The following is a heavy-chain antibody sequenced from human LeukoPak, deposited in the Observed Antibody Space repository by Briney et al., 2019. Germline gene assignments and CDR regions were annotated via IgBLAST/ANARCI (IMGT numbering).Heavy chain of an antibody. CDR1: GDSVSSNSAA. CDR3: ARDPHYYDSSGYFDY. Sequence: SQTLSLTCAISGDSVSSNSAAWNWLRQSPSRGLEWLGRTYYRSKWYNDYAVSVKSRITISPDTSKNQFSLQLNSVTPEDTAVYYCARDPHYYDSSGYFDYWGQGTLVTVSS. J-gene: IGHJ4*02. D-gene: IGHD3-22*01. CDR2: TYYRSKWYN. V-gene: IGHV6-1*01.